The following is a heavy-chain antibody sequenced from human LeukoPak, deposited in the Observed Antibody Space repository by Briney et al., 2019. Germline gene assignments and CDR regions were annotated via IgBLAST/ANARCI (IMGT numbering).Heavy chain of an antibody. D-gene: IGHD4-17*01. CDR1: GFSVSSNY. V-gene: IGHV3-66*01. J-gene: IGHJ4*02. CDR2: MFTSGNT. Sequence: GGSLRLSCVSSGFSVSSNYMSWVRQAPGKGLEHVSVMFTSGNTYYTDSVKGRFTISRDNSKNSVYLQMNNLRAEDTAMYYCATSYLRGPDYWGQGTLVTVSS. CDR3: ATSYLRGPDY.